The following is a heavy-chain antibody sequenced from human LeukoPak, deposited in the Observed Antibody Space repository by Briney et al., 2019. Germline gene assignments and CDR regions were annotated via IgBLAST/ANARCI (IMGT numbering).Heavy chain of an antibody. D-gene: IGHD2-2*01. V-gene: IGHV3-53*01. CDR3: ARERVPAAIGFIDY. CDR2: IYSGGST. J-gene: IGHJ4*02. CDR1: GFTVSSNY. Sequence: PGGSLRLSCAASGFTVSSNYMSWVRQAPGKGLEWVSVIYSGGSTYYADSVKGRFTISRDNSKNTLYLQMNSLRAEDTAVYYCARERVPAAIGFIDYWGQGTLVTVSS.